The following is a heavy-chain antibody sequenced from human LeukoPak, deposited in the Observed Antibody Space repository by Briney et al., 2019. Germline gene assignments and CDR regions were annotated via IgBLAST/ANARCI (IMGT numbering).Heavy chain of an antibody. CDR3: AKDSLYSGSPGGFDY. CDR1: GFTFGSYA. Sequence: PGGSLRLSCAASGFTFGSYAMSWVRQAPGKGLEWVSAISGSGGSTYYADSVKGRFTISRDNSKNTLYLQMNSLRAEDTAVYYCAKDSLYSGSPGGFDYWGQGTLVTVSS. J-gene: IGHJ4*02. V-gene: IGHV3-23*01. D-gene: IGHD1-26*01. CDR2: ISGSGGST.